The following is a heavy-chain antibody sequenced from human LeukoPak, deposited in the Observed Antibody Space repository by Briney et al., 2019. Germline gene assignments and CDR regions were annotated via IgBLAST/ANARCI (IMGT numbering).Heavy chain of an antibody. J-gene: IGHJ5*02. V-gene: IGHV4-61*02. D-gene: IGHD3-10*01. CDR3: ARNMVRGEGWFDP. CDR2: IYTSGST. Sequence: SQTLSLTCTASGCSISSGSYYWSWIRQPAGKGLEWIGRIYTSGSTNYNPSLKSPVTISVDTSKNQFSLKLSSVTAADTAVYYCARNMVRGEGWFDPWGQGTLVTVSS. CDR1: GCSISSGSYY.